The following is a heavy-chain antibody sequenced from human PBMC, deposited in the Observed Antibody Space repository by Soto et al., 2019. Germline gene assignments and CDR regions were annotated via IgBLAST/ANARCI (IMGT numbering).Heavy chain of an antibody. CDR1: GYTFTSYY. J-gene: IGHJ6*02. D-gene: IGHD3-3*01. Sequence: GXSVKVSFRASGYTFTSYYMHWVRQAPGQGLEWMGIINPSGGSTSYAQKFQGRVTMTRDTSTSTVYMELSSLRSEDTAVYYCARGYDFWSGYSPIYYYYGMDVWGQGTTVTVSS. CDR2: INPSGGST. CDR3: ARGYDFWSGYSPIYYYYGMDV. V-gene: IGHV1-46*01.